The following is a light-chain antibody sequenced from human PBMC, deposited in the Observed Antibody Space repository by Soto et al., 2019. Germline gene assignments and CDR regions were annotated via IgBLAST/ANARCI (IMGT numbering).Light chain of an antibody. Sequence: DIQMTQSPSSLSASVGDRVTITCQASQDISNHLNWYQQKPGKAPELLMFDASNLEPGVPSRFSGSGSGTEYTSTISSLQPQDVAKYFGQQYDNFPPITFGQGTRLEIK. CDR3: QQYDNFPPIT. J-gene: IGKJ5*01. CDR1: QDISNH. CDR2: DAS. V-gene: IGKV1-33*01.